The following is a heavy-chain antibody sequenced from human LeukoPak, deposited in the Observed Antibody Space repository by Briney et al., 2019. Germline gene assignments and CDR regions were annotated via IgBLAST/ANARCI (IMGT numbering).Heavy chain of an antibody. Sequence: GGSLRLSCAATGFVFSGHAMHWVRQAPGKGLEWVAVISYDGNEQYYADSVKGRFSVSRDDSGSTMYLQMNSLRTEDTATYYCARDGTIYGILPHLDYWGQGTLVTVAP. D-gene: IGHD3-3*01. V-gene: IGHV3-30*04. CDR3: ARDGTIYGILPHLDY. J-gene: IGHJ4*02. CDR1: GFVFSGHA. CDR2: ISYDGNEQ.